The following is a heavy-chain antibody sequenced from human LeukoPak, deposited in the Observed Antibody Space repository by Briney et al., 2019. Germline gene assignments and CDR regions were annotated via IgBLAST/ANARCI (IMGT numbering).Heavy chain of an antibody. J-gene: IGHJ4*02. CDR3: AKGPRAVADLGIRPYYFDY. CDR1: GFTFSSYG. Sequence: SGGSLRLSCAASGFTFSSYGMHWVRQAPGKGLEWVAVISYDGSNKYYADSVKGRFTISRDNSKNTLYLQMNSLRAEDTAVCYCAKGPRAVADLGIRPYYFDYWGQGTLVTVSS. CDR2: ISYDGSNK. V-gene: IGHV3-30*18. D-gene: IGHD6-19*01.